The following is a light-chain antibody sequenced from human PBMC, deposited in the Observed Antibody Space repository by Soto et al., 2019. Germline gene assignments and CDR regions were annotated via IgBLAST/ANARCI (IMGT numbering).Light chain of an antibody. CDR3: QQYNNLPLT. Sequence: DIQMTQSPSSLSASVGDRVTITCQASQDISNYLNWYQQKPGKAPKFLIYDASNLETGVPSRFSGSGSGTEFTFTISSLQPEDVGIYYCQQYNNLPLTFGGGTKVEIK. CDR1: QDISNY. CDR2: DAS. V-gene: IGKV1-33*01. J-gene: IGKJ4*01.